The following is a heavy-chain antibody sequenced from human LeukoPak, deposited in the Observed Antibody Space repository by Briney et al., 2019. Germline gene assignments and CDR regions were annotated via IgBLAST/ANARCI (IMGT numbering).Heavy chain of an antibody. V-gene: IGHV4-39*01. J-gene: IGHJ6*03. CDR3: ARHNNYYYYMDV. Sequence: SETLSLTCTVSGGSISSSSYYWGWIRQPPGKGLEWIGSIYYSGSTYYNPSLKSRVTISVDTSKNQFSLKLSSVTAADTAVYYCARHNNYYYYMDVWGKGTTVTVSS. CDR1: GGSISSSSYY. D-gene: IGHD2/OR15-2a*01. CDR2: IYYSGST.